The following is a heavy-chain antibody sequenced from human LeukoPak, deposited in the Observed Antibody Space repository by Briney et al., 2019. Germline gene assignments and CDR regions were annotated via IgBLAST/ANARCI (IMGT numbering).Heavy chain of an antibody. CDR3: ARDSGDYYDSSGAIDY. CDR2: IYTSGST. V-gene: IGHV4-4*07. J-gene: IGHJ4*02. CDR1: GGSISSYY. Sequence: SETLSLTCTVSGGSISSYYWSWIWQPAGKGLEWIGRIYTSGSTNYNPSLKSRVTMSVDTSKNQFSLKLSSVTAADTAVYYCARDSGDYYDSSGAIDYWGQGTLVTVSS. D-gene: IGHD3-22*01.